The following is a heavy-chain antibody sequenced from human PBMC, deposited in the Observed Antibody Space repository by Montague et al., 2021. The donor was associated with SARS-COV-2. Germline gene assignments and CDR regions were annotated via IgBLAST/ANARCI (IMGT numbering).Heavy chain of an antibody. CDR3: ASEMIAVAGTAPFDY. Sequence: SLRLSCAASGFTFSNYAVHWVRQAPGKGLEWVAVISYDGSNKYYADSVKGRFTISRDNSKNTLYLQMNSLRAEDTAVYYCASEMIAVAGTAPFDYWGQGTLVTVSS. J-gene: IGHJ4*02. CDR2: ISYDGSNK. V-gene: IGHV3-30-3*01. CDR1: GFTFSNYA. D-gene: IGHD6-19*01.